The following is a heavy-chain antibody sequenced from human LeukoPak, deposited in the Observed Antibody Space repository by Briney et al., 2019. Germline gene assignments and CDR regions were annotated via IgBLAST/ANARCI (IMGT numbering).Heavy chain of an antibody. D-gene: IGHD1-26*01. CDR2: IYYSGST. CDR1: GGSISSNSDY. CDR3: AGKRRSWAKGGAWFDP. J-gene: IGHJ5*02. V-gene: IGHV4-39*07. Sequence: PSETLSLTCSVSGGSISSNSDYWDWIRQPPGKGLEWIGSIYYSGSTFYNPSLKSRVTISVDTSKNQFSLKLSSVTAADTAVYYCAGKRRSWAKGGAWFDPWGQGTLVTVSS.